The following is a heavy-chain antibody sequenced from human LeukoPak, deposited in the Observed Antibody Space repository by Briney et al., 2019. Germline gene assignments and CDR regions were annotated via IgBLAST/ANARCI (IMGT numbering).Heavy chain of an antibody. J-gene: IGHJ4*02. CDR2: INPISGAT. CDR1: GYTFTGYY. V-gene: IGHV1-2*02. D-gene: IGHD3-22*01. Sequence: ASVKVSCKASGYTFTGYYMHWVRQAPGQGPEWMGWINPISGATYYAESFQGRVTMTRDTSITTAYMELTSLRSDDTAVYYCASYYDSSGYHPSRFDYWGQGTLVTVSS. CDR3: ASYYDSSGYHPSRFDY.